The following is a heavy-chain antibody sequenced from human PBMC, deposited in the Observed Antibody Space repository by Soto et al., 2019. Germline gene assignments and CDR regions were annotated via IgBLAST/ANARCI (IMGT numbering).Heavy chain of an antibody. J-gene: IGHJ4*02. V-gene: IGHV4-59*01. D-gene: IGHD3-16*01. Sequence: ILSLTCTVSGGSISSYYWSWIRQPPGKGLEWIGYIYYSGTTKYNPSLQSRVTLSLDTSNNQASLRLTSVTAADTAVYYCARERRGFGYIEYWGQGALVTVSS. CDR2: IYYSGTT. CDR1: GGSISSYY. CDR3: ARERRGFGYIEY.